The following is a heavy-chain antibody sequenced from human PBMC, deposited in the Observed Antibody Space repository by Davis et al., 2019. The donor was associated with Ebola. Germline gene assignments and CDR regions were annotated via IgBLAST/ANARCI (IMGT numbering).Heavy chain of an antibody. D-gene: IGHD2-2*01. CDR3: AKGSGGGVVVPAAHFPPDNWFDP. CDR2: ISWNSGSI. V-gene: IGHV3-9*01. CDR1: GFTFDDYA. Sequence: PGGSLRLSCAASGFTFDDYAMHWVRQAPGKGLEWVSGISWNSGSIGYADSVKGRFTISRDNAKNSLYLQMNSLRAEDTALYYCAKGSGGGVVVPAAHFPPDNWFDPWGQGTLVTVSS. J-gene: IGHJ5*02.